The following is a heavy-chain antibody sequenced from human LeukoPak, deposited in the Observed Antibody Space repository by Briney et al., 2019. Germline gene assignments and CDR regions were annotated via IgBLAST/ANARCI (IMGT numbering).Heavy chain of an antibody. CDR1: GFTFDDYA. Sequence: GGSLRLSCAASGFTFDDYAMHWVRQAPGKGLEWVSLISGDGGSTYYADSVKGRFTISRDNSKNSLYLQMNSLRTEDTALYYCAKEADDYDSSGYYDYWGQGTLVTVSS. CDR2: ISGDGGST. V-gene: IGHV3-43*02. D-gene: IGHD3-22*01. J-gene: IGHJ4*02. CDR3: AKEADDYDSSGYYDY.